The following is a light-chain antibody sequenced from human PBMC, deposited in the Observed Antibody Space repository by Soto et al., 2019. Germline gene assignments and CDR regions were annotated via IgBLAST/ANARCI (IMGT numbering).Light chain of an antibody. CDR1: QSVDSN. J-gene: IGKJ1*01. Sequence: EIVMTQSPATLSVSPGERATLSCRASQSVDSNLAWYQQKPGQAPRLLIYDASTRATGVPARISGSGSGTEFTLTISSLQSEDFAVYYCQQYSSWPPWTFGQGTKVDIK. CDR3: QQYSSWPPWT. V-gene: IGKV3-15*01. CDR2: DAS.